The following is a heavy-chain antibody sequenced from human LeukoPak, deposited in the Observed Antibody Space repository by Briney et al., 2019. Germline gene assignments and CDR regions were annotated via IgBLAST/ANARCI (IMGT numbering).Heavy chain of an antibody. D-gene: IGHD3-10*01. J-gene: IGHJ4*02. V-gene: IGHV3-43*02. CDR2: ISGVGGST. CDR1: GFTFDDYA. Sequence: GGSLRLSCAASGFTFDDYAMHWVRQAPGEGLEWVSLISGVGGSTYYADSVKGRFTISRDNSKNSLYPQMNSQRTEDTALYYCAKDMFSGSAGVCDYWGQGTLVTVSS. CDR3: AKDMFSGSAGVCDY.